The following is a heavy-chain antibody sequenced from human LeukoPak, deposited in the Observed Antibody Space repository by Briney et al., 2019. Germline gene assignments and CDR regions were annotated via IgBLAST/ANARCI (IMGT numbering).Heavy chain of an antibody. CDR2: ISYDGSNK. Sequence: GGSLRLSCAASGFTFSSYAMHWVRQAPGKGLEWVAVISYDGSNKYYADSVKGRFTISRDNSKNTLYLQMNSLRAEDTAVYYCARSPDDYGDLIFDYWGQGTLVTVSS. V-gene: IGHV3-30-3*01. J-gene: IGHJ4*02. CDR1: GFTFSSYA. D-gene: IGHD4-17*01. CDR3: ARSPDDYGDLIFDY.